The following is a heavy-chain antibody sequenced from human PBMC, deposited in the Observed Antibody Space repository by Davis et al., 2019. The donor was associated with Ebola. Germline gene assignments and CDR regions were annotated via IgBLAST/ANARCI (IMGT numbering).Heavy chain of an antibody. CDR3: ARVAYGDSWRWFDP. J-gene: IGHJ5*02. Sequence: PSETLSLTCAVYGGSFSGYYWMHWVRQVKGKGLVWVSRINGDGSRITYADSVKGRFTISRDNAKNTLYLQMNSLRAEDTAVYYCARVAYGDSWRWFDPWGQGTLVTVSS. D-gene: IGHD4-17*01. CDR2: INGDGSRI. V-gene: IGHV3-74*01. CDR1: GGSFSGYYW.